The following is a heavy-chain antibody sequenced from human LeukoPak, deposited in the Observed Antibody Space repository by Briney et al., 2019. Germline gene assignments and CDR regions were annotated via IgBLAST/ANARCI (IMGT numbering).Heavy chain of an antibody. CDR3: ARSFTYSNPYGMDV. CDR2: TIPIFGTA. CDR1: GGTFSSYA. V-gene: IGHV1-69*13. D-gene: IGHD2-21*01. J-gene: IGHJ6*02. Sequence: GASVKVSCKASGGTFSSYAISWVRQAPGQGLEWMGGTIPIFGTANYAQKFQGRVTITADESTSTAYMELSSLRSEDTAVYYCARSFTYSNPYGMDVWGQGTTVTVSS.